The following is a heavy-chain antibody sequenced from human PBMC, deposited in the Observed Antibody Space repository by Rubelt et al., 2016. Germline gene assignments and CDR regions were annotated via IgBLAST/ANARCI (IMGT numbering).Heavy chain of an antibody. CDR1: GGSFSGYY. Sequence: QVQLQQWGAGLLKPSETLSLTCAVYGGSFSGYYWSWIRQPPGKGLEWIGEINHSGSTNYNPSLKSRVTISVDTSKNQFSPKLSSVTAADTAVYYCAGGASGWADYWGQGTLVTVSS. D-gene: IGHD6-19*01. CDR2: INHSGST. J-gene: IGHJ4*02. CDR3: AGGASGWADY. V-gene: IGHV4-34*01.